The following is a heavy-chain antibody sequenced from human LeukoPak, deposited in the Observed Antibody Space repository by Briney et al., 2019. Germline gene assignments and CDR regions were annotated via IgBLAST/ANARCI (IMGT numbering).Heavy chain of an antibody. Sequence: GASVKVSCKASGYTFTSYDINWVRQAAGQGLEWMGWMNPNSGNTGYAQKFQGRVTMTRNTSISTAYMELSSLRSEDTAVYYCLTTVAPSGMDFWGQGNTVTVSS. J-gene: IGHJ6*02. CDR1: GYTFTSYD. V-gene: IGHV1-8*01. CDR2: MNPNSGNT. CDR3: LTTVAPSGMDF. D-gene: IGHD4-17*01.